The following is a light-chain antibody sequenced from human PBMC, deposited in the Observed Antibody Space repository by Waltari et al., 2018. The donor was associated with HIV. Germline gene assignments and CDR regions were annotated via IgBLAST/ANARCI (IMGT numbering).Light chain of an antibody. CDR1: SLSFYY. J-gene: IGLJ2*01. Sequence: SSELTQDPAVSVALGQTVRITCQGDSLSFYYATWYQQKPGLASFLLVYGQNNRPSGIPDRFSGSSSGNTASLTITGAQAEDEADYYCDSRDTSGNHVVFGGGTKVTVL. CDR2: GQN. CDR3: DSRDTSGNHVV. V-gene: IGLV3-19*01.